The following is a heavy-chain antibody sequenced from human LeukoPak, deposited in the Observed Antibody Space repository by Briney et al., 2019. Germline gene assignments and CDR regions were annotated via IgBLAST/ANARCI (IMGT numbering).Heavy chain of an antibody. J-gene: IGHJ3*02. CDR2: IYYSGST. CDR3: ARGDYDSSGYYGLNDAFDI. V-gene: IGHV4-59*08. D-gene: IGHD3-22*01. Sequence: SETLSLTCTVSGGSISSYYWSWIRQPPGKGLEWIGYIYYSGSTNYNPSLKSRVTISVDTSKNQFSLKLSSVTAADTAVYYCARGDYDSSGYYGLNDAFDIWGQGTMVTVSS. CDR1: GGSISSYY.